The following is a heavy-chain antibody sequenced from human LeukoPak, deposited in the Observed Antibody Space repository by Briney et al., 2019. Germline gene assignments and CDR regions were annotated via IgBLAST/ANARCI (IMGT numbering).Heavy chain of an antibody. Sequence: ASVKVSCKASGYTFTSYGISWVRQAPGQGLEWMGWISAYNGNTNYAQKLQGRVTMTTDTSTSTAYMELSSLRSEDTAVYYCARDSHEFGRASYFDYWGQGTLVTVSS. D-gene: IGHD3-10*01. J-gene: IGHJ4*02. V-gene: IGHV1-18*01. CDR2: ISAYNGNT. CDR3: ARDSHEFGRASYFDY. CDR1: GYTFTSYG.